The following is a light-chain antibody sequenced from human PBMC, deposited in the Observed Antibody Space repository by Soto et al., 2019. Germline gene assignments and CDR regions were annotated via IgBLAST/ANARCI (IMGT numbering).Light chain of an antibody. CDR2: GAS. CDR3: QQFGNSPYT. J-gene: IGKJ2*01. V-gene: IGKV3-20*01. CDR1: QSVSSSY. Sequence: EIVLTQSPGALSLSPGERATLSGRASQSVSSSYLAWYQQKPGQAPRLLIYGASSRATGIPDRFSGSGSGTDFTLTISRLEPEDFAVYYCQQFGNSPYTFGHGTRLEIK.